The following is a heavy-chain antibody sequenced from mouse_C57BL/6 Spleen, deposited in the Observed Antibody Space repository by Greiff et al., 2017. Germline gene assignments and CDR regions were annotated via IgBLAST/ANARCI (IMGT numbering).Heavy chain of an antibody. J-gene: IGHJ2*01. D-gene: IGHD3-2*02. CDR3: ARPTDSSGPLDY. CDR2: IYPGDGDT. V-gene: IGHV1-82*01. Sequence: VQLVESGPELVKPGASVKISCKASGYAFSSSWMNWVKQRPGKGLEWIGRIYPGDGDTNYNGKFKGKATLTADKSSSTAYMQLSSLTSEDSAVYFCARPTDSSGPLDYWGQGTTLTVSS. CDR1: GYAFSSSW.